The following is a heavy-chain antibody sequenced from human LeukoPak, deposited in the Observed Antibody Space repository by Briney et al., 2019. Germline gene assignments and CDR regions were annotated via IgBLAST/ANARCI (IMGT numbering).Heavy chain of an antibody. CDR3: ANLDY. CDR1: GGSFSGYY. V-gene: IGHV4-34*01. CDR2: INHSGST. J-gene: IGHJ4*02. Sequence: PSETLSLTCAVYGGSFSGYYWSWIRQPPGEGLEWIGEINHSGSTNYNPSLKSRVTISVDTSKNQFSLKLSSVTAADTAVYYCANLDYWGQGTLVTVSS.